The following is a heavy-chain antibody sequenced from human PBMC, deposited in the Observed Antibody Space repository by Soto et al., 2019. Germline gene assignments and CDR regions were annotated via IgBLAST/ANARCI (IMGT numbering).Heavy chain of an antibody. V-gene: IGHV1-46*01. CDR1: AYTFTSHY. J-gene: IGHJ6*02. CDR3: AREVGISDYYYGMDV. CDR2: TSPRGATT. Sequence: ASVKVSCKAPAYTFTSHYCHWLRRAPGQGLEWMGVTSPRGATTTYAQKFQGRVTMTRDSSTSTVYMDLSSLRSEDTAVYYCAREVGISDYYYGMDVWGHGTTVTVSS. D-gene: IGHD1-26*01.